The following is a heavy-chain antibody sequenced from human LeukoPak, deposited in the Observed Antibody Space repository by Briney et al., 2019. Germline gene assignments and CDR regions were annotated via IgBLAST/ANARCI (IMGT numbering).Heavy chain of an antibody. D-gene: IGHD3-22*01. CDR1: GFTFSSYD. CDR2: IGTAGDT. V-gene: IGHV3-13*01. Sequence: GGSLRLSCAASGFTFSSYDMHWVPQATGKGLEWVTAIGTAGDTYYPGSVKGRFTISRENAKNSLYLQMNSLRAGDTAVYYCARGHIYYDSSGYYYYFDYWGQGTLVTVSS. CDR3: ARGHIYYDSSGYYYYFDY. J-gene: IGHJ4*02.